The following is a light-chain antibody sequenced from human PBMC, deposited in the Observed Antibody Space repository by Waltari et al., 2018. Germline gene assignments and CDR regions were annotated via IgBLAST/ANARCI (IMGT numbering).Light chain of an antibody. Sequence: QSALTQPPSVSGSPGQSVTISCTGTNSDVGSHDRVSWFQQFPGTAPKLLIYEVINRPSGVPGRFPASKSGNTASLTISGLQGEDEGYYYCISFTTPSTWVFGGGTKVTVL. CDR2: EVI. J-gene: IGLJ3*02. V-gene: IGLV2-18*02. CDR3: ISFTTPSTWV. CDR1: NSDVGSHDR.